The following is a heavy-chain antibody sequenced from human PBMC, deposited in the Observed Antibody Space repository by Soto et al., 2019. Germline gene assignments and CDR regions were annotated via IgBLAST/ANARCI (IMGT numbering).Heavy chain of an antibody. CDR3: ARDRCITGTSLCWFDP. D-gene: IGHD1-7*01. CDR2: INAGNGNT. V-gene: IGHV1-3*01. J-gene: IGHJ5*02. CDR1: GYTFTSYA. Sequence: ASVKVSCKASGYTFTSYAMHWVRQAPGQRLEWMGWINAGNGNTKYSQKFQGRVTITRDTSASTAYMELSSLRSEDTAVYYCARDRCITGTSLCWFDPWGQGPRSPSPQ.